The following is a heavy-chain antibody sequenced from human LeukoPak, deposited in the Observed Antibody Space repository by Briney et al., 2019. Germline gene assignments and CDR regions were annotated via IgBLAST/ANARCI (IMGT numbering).Heavy chain of an antibody. V-gene: IGHV3-33*01. D-gene: IGHD3-22*01. CDR3: AREPRTMIIPERYFDY. CDR2: IWYDGSNK. Sequence: GGSLRLSCAASGFTFSSYGMHWVRQAPGKGLEWVAVIWYDGSNKYYADSVKGRFTISRDNSKNTLYLQMNSLRAEDTAVYYCAREPRTMIIPERYFDYWGQGTLVTVSS. J-gene: IGHJ4*02. CDR1: GFTFSSYG.